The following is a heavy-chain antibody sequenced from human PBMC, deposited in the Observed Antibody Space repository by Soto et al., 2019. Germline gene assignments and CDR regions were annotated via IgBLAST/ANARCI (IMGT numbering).Heavy chain of an antibody. J-gene: IGHJ4*02. CDR2: IYYSGST. V-gene: IGHV4-31*03. Sequence: SETLSLTCTVSGGSISSGGYYWSWIRQDPGKGLEWIGYIYYSGSTYYNPSLKSRVTISVDTSKNQFSLKLSSVTAADTAVYYCARALTLNTVPPPLLAYWGQGTLVTVSS. CDR3: ARALTLNTVPPPLLAY. D-gene: IGHD4-4*01. CDR1: GGSISSGGYY.